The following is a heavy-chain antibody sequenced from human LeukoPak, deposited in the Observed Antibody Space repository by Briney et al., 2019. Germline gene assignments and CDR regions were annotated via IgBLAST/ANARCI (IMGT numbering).Heavy chain of an antibody. Sequence: PGGSLRLSCAASGFTFDDYAMHWVRQASGKGLEWVSGISWNSGSIGYADSVKGRFTISRDNAKNSLYLQMNSLRAEDMALYYCAKAKSPSIAAPGIDYWGQGTLVTVSS. CDR2: ISWNSGSI. CDR3: AKAKSPSIAAPGIDY. J-gene: IGHJ4*02. D-gene: IGHD6-13*01. V-gene: IGHV3-9*03. CDR1: GFTFDDYA.